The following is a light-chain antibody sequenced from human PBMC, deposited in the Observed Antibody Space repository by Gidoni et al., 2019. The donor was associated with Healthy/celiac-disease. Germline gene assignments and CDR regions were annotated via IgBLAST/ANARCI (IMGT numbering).Light chain of an antibody. CDR1: SSDVGGYNY. V-gene: IGLV2-14*01. J-gene: IGLJ2*01. Sequence: QSALTQPASVSGSPGQSITISCTGTSSDVGGYNYVSWYQQHPGKATKLMIYDVSNRPSGVSKRFSGSKSGNTASLTISGLQAEDEADYYCSSYTSSSTLKVFGGGTKLTVL. CDR2: DVS. CDR3: SSYTSSSTLKV.